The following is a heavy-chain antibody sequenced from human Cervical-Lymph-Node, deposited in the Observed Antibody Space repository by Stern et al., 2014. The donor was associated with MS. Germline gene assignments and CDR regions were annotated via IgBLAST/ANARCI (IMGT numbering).Heavy chain of an antibody. CDR3: ARHRQQTLYGMDV. V-gene: IGHV5-51*01. Sequence: VQLLQSGAEVKKPGESLKLSCKGSGYSFTNYWIGWVRQTPGKGLEWMGVIYPGASDTRYSPPFQGRVTISADNSISTAYLQWSSLKASDTAMYYCARHRQQTLYGMDVWGQGTTVTVSS. D-gene: IGHD6-13*01. CDR2: IYPGASDT. J-gene: IGHJ6*02. CDR1: GYSFTNYW.